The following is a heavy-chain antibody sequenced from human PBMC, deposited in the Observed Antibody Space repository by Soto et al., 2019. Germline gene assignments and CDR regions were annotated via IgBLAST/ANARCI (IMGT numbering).Heavy chain of an antibody. CDR3: AKSSQGLGYYFYY. J-gene: IGHJ4*02. CDR1: GFTFDDYA. D-gene: IGHD6-19*01. CDR2: ISWNSGSI. V-gene: IGHV3-9*01. Sequence: EVQLVESGGGLVQPGRSLRLSCAASGFTFDDYAMHWVRQAPGKGLEWVSGISWNSGSIGYADSVTGRFTISRDNAKNSLYLQMNSLRAEDTALYSCAKSSQGLGYYFYYWGQGTLVTVSS.